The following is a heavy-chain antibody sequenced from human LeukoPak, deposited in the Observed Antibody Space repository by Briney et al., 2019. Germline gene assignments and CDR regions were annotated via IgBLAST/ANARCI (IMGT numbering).Heavy chain of an antibody. J-gene: IGHJ4*02. CDR2: ISYDGSNK. Sequence: TGGSLRLSCAASGFTFSSYAMHWVRQAPGKGLEWVAVISYDGSNKYYADSVKGRFTISRDNSKNTLYLQMNSLRAEDTAVYYCARGIQCSSTSCYAGSTFDYWGQGTLVTVSS. V-gene: IGHV3-30-3*01. CDR3: ARGIQCSSTSCYAGSTFDY. D-gene: IGHD2-2*01. CDR1: GFTFSSYA.